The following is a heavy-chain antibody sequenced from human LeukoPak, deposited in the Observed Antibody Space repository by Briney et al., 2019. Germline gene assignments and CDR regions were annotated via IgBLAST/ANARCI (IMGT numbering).Heavy chain of an antibody. CDR2: ISYDGSNK. Sequence: GGSLRLSCAASGFTFSSYAMHWVRQAPGKGLEWVAVISYDGSNKYYADSVKGRFTISRDNSKNTLYLQMNSLRAEDTAVYYCARGSNSYPYCYDYWGQGTLVTVSS. CDR3: ARGSNSYPYCYDY. D-gene: IGHD2-2*01. J-gene: IGHJ4*02. V-gene: IGHV3-30-3*01. CDR1: GFTFSSYA.